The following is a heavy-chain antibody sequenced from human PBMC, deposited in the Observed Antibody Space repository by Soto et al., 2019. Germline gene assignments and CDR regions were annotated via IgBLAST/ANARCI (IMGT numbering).Heavy chain of an antibody. J-gene: IGHJ6*02. D-gene: IGHD6-19*01. CDR2: ISYDGSNK. Sequence: QVQLVESGGGVVQPGRSLRLSCAASGFTFSSYGMHWVRQAPGKGLEWVAVISYDGSNKYYADSVKGRFTISRDNSKNTLYLQMNSLRAEDTAVYYCAKEIGVIAVVGRDYYYYGMDVWGQGTTVTVSS. V-gene: IGHV3-30*18. CDR3: AKEIGVIAVVGRDYYYYGMDV. CDR1: GFTFSSYG.